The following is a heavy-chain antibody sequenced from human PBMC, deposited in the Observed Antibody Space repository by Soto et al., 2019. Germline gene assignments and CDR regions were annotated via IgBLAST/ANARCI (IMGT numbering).Heavy chain of an antibody. D-gene: IGHD1-26*01. Sequence: TLSLTCAVYGGSFSGYYWSWIRQPPGKGLEWIGEINHSGSTNYNPSLKSRVTISVDTSKNQFSLKLSSVTAADTAVYYCATELPGDYWGQGTLVTVSS. J-gene: IGHJ4*02. CDR1: GGSFSGYY. CDR2: INHSGST. V-gene: IGHV4-34*01. CDR3: ATELPGDY.